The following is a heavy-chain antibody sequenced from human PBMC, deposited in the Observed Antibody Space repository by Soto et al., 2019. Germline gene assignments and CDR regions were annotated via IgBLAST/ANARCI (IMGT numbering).Heavy chain of an antibody. CDR3: ARGIGNNWNYVWFDP. J-gene: IGHJ5*02. Sequence: PGGSLRLSCSASGFTFSSYDMHWVRQGTGKGLEWVSAIGTTGDTYYAGSVKGRFTISRENAKNSLYLQMNSLRVEDTAVYYCARGIGNNWNYVWFDPWGQGTLVTVSS. CDR1: GFTFSSYD. CDR2: IGTTGDT. D-gene: IGHD1-7*01. V-gene: IGHV3-13*04.